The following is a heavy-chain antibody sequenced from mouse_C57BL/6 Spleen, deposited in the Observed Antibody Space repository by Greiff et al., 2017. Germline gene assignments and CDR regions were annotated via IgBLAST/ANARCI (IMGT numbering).Heavy chain of an antibody. CDR2: ISSGGSYT. V-gene: IGHV5-6*01. J-gene: IGHJ1*03. CDR1: GFTFSSYG. CDR3: ARGARDYGSAVYWYFDV. D-gene: IGHD1-1*01. Sequence: EVMLVESGGDLVKPGGSLKLSCAASGFTFSSYGMSWVRQTPDKRLEWVATISSGGSYTYYPDSVKGRFTITRDNAKNTLYLQMSSLKSEDTAMYYCARGARDYGSAVYWYFDVWGTGTTVTVSS.